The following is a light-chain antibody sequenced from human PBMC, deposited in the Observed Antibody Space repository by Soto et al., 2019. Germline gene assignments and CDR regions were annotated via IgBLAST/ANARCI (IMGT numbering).Light chain of an antibody. CDR1: QSVSSSN. Sequence: EVVLTQSPGTLSLSPGERVTLSCRASQSVSSSNLAWYQQKPGQAPRLLIYGASTRATGIPARFSGSGSGTEFTLTISNLQSEDFAVYFCQQYHNWPPITFGQGTRLEI. V-gene: IGKV3D-15*01. CDR3: QQYHNWPPIT. CDR2: GAS. J-gene: IGKJ5*01.